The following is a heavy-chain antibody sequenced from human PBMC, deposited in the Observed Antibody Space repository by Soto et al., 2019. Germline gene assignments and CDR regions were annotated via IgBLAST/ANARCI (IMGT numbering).Heavy chain of an antibody. J-gene: IGHJ6*02. CDR1: GGTFSSYF. Sequence: QVQLVQSGAEVKKAGSSVKVSCKVSGGTFSSYFINWVRQAPGQGLEWVGGIIPVFGTASYAEKFQGRVTITADESTSTAYMELSRLRSDDTAVYYCARETPSAAAAYYYYCLDVWGQATTVTVPS. V-gene: IGHV1-69*01. CDR3: ARETPSAAAAYYYYCLDV. CDR2: IIPVFGTA. D-gene: IGHD6-13*01.